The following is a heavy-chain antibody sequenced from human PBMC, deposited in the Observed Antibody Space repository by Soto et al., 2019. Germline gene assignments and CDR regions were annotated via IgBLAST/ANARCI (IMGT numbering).Heavy chain of an antibody. J-gene: IGHJ6*02. V-gene: IGHV3-21*01. CDR1: GFIFSSDN. D-gene: IGHD6-6*01. CDR2: ISSSSSHI. Sequence: EVQLVESEGGLVKPGGSLRLSCAASGFIFSSDNMNWVRQVPGKGLEWVSSISSSSSHIYYADSVKGRFTISRDNANNSLYRQMNSMRAEDTAMYYCARVDGIASRPADYYYAMAVWGHGTTVIVFS. CDR3: ARVDGIASRPADYYYAMAV.